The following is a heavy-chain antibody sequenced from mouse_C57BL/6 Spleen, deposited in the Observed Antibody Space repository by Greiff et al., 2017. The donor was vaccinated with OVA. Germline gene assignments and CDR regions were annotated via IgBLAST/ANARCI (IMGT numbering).Heavy chain of an antibody. CDR3: ARLDGSSLYYFDY. V-gene: IGHV1-81*01. D-gene: IGHD1-1*01. J-gene: IGHJ2*01. CDR2: IYPRSGNT. CDR1: GYTFTSYG. Sequence: QVQLQQSGAELARPGASVKLSCKASGYTFTSYGISWVKQSTGKGLEWIGEIYPRSGNTYYNEKFKGKATLTADKSSSTAYMELRSLTSENSAVYICARLDGSSLYYFDYWGQGTTLTVSS.